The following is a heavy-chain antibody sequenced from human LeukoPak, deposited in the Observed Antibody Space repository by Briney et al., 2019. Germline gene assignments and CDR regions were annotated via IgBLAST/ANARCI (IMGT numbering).Heavy chain of an antibody. CDR2: INPNSGGT. CDR1: GYTFTGYY. D-gene: IGHD5-18*01. V-gene: IGHV1-2*02. J-gene: IGHJ4*02. Sequence: ASVKVSCKASGYTFTGYYMHWVRQAPGQGLEWMGWINPNSGGTNYAQKFQGRVTMTRDTSISTAYMELSRLRSDDTAVYYCAGWGWPCGVGYSYGLFDYWGQGTLVTVSS. CDR3: AGWGWPCGVGYSYGLFDY.